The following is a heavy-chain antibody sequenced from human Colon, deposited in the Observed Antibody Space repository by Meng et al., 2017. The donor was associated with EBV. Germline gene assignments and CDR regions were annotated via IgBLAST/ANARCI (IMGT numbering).Heavy chain of an antibody. CDR3: ARRRGGSGRDC. V-gene: IGHV4-39*01. D-gene: IGHD3-10*01. J-gene: IGHJ4*02. Sequence: LLLQGSGLGLVNPSETRSLTCTVSGVSISSSHYYWAWVRQPPGKGLQWIGTIYHSGSTSYNPSLQSRVTMFVDTSKDQFSLMLTSVTATDTAVYYCARRRGGSGRDCWGQGTLVTVSS. CDR2: IYHSGST. CDR1: GVSISSSHYY.